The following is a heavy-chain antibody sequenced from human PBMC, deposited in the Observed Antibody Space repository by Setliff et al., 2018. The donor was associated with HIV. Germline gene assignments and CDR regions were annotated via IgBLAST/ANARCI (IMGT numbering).Heavy chain of an antibody. Sequence: PSETLSLTCIVSGGSISSHHWSWIRQPPGKGLEWIGYISYSGSTSYNPSLKSRATISVDTSKNKFSPNLRSVTAADTAFYYCARLREGSTSLIGPCGQGILVTVSS. D-gene: IGHD1-26*01. V-gene: IGHV4-59*11. J-gene: IGHJ5*02. CDR1: GGSISSHH. CDR3: ARLREGSTSLIGP. CDR2: ISYSGST.